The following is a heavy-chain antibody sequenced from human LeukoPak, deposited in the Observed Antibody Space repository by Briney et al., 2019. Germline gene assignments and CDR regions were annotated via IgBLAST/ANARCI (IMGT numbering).Heavy chain of an antibody. V-gene: IGHV1-2*02. J-gene: IGHJ3*02. Sequence: ASVKVSCKASGYTFTGYYMHWVRQAPGQGLEWMGWINPNSGGTNYAQKFQGRVTMTRDTSISTAYMELSRLRSDDTAVYYCARSLPTYYDILTGPGDAFDIWGQGTMVTVSS. CDR1: GYTFTGYY. CDR2: INPNSGGT. D-gene: IGHD3-9*01. CDR3: ARSLPTYYDILTGPGDAFDI.